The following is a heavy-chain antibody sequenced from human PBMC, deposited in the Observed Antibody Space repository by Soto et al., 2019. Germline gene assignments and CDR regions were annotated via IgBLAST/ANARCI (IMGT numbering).Heavy chain of an antibody. D-gene: IGHD1-7*01. J-gene: IGHJ5*01. Sequence: SETLSLTCTVSGGSMSSYRWSWIRQPAGKGLEWIGRLNTYGNTHYNPSLKSRVTVSVDTSRNQFFLTLRSVTAADSAVYHCGRESGETWDYEASWGHGTPVTVSS. CDR3: GRESGETWDYEAS. CDR2: LNTYGNT. V-gene: IGHV4-4*07. CDR1: GGSMSSYR.